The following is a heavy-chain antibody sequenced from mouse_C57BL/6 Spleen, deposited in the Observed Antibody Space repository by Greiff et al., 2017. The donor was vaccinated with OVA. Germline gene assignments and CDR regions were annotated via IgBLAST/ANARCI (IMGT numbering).Heavy chain of an antibody. Sequence: VQLQQSGPVLVKPGASVKMSCKASGYTFTDYYMNWVKQSHGKSLEWIGVINPYNGGTSYNQKFKGKATLTVDKSSSTAYMELNSLTSEDSAVYYCARYSYGSSFYAMDYWGQGTSVTVSS. CDR1: GYTFTDYY. D-gene: IGHD1-1*01. V-gene: IGHV1-19*01. CDR3: ARYSYGSSFYAMDY. J-gene: IGHJ4*01. CDR2: INPYNGGT.